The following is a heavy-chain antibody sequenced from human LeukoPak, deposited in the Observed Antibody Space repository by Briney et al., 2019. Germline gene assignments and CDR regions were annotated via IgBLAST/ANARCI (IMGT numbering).Heavy chain of an antibody. D-gene: IGHD3-22*01. CDR1: GGSIDIYY. J-gene: IGHJ4*02. CDR3: ARGKDYYDTSGYPTFHY. V-gene: IGHV4-59*01. CDR2: IYYSGST. Sequence: SETLSLTCTVSGGSIDIYYWSWIRQPPGKGLEWIGYIYYSGSTNHNPSLKSRVTISVDTSKNQLSLKLTSVLAADTAVYYCARGKDYYDTSGYPTFHYWGQGTLVTVSS.